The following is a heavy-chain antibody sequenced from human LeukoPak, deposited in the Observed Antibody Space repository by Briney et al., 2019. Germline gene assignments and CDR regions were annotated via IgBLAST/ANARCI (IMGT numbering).Heavy chain of an antibody. Sequence: PSETLSLTCTVSGGSISSYYWSWIRQPPGKGLEGIGYIYYSGSTNYNPSLTSRVTISVDTSKNQFSLKLSSVTAADTAVYYCARGGGWTPNYYYGMDVWGQGTAVTVSS. CDR1: GGSISSYY. CDR3: ARGGGWTPNYYYGMDV. CDR2: IYYSGST. J-gene: IGHJ6*02. V-gene: IGHV4-59*01. D-gene: IGHD6-19*01.